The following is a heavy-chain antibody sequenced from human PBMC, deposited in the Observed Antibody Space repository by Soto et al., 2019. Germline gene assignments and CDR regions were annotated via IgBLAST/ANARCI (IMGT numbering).Heavy chain of an antibody. V-gene: IGHV4-59*08. CDR2: VHHSWGS. CDR1: GGSISSYY. J-gene: IGHJ6*02. D-gene: IGHD3-10*01. CDR3: ARQGFGPLHGLVDV. Sequence: QVQLQESGPGLVKHSETLSLSCTVSGGSISSYYWSWFRQSPGKRMEWIGYVHHSWGSSYNPSLQSRVAISLDTSKSQFSLKVTSVTATDTAVYYCARQGFGPLHGLVDVSGQGTTVTVSS.